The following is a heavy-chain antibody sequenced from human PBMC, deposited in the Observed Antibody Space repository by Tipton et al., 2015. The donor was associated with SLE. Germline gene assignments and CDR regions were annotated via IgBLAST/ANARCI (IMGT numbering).Heavy chain of an antibody. J-gene: IGHJ4*02. D-gene: IGHD2-21*01. Sequence: SLRLSCAASGFTFRNYGMHWVRQAPGKGLEWVAFIRYDGSNKYYADSVKGRFTISRDNSKNTLYLQMNSLRAEDTAVYYCARDTVACPGDCYSMDSWGQGTLVAVSS. CDR2: IRYDGSNK. CDR1: GFTFRNYG. CDR3: ARDTVACPGDCYSMDS. V-gene: IGHV3-30*02.